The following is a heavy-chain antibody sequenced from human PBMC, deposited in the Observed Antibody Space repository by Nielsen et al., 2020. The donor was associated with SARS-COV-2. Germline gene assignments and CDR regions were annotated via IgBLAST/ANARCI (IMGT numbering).Heavy chain of an antibody. Sequence: SETLSLTCTVSGGSISSYSWSWIRQPPGKGLEWIGYIYYSGSTNYNPSLKSRVTISVDTSKKQFSLKLSSVTAADTAVYYCARGVSSSLPQIYYYYYYMDVGGKGTTVTVSS. CDR3: ARGVSSSLPQIYYYYYYMDV. J-gene: IGHJ6*03. V-gene: IGHV4-59*01. D-gene: IGHD6-6*01. CDR1: GGSISSYS. CDR2: IYYSGST.